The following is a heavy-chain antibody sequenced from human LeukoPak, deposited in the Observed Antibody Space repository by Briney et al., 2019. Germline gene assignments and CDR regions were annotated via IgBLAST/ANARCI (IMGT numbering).Heavy chain of an antibody. J-gene: IGHJ6*02. V-gene: IGHV1-69*04. CDR2: IVPLLVIP. Sequence: SVKVSCKASGGTFSTDAISWVRQAPGQGLEWVGRIVPLLVIPDYAQKFEGRVTITADKSTVTVYMELTSLTFEDTAVYYCARDGDFGDPESYYGMDVWGQGTTVTVSS. CDR1: GGTFSTDA. D-gene: IGHD4-17*01. CDR3: ARDGDFGDPESYYGMDV.